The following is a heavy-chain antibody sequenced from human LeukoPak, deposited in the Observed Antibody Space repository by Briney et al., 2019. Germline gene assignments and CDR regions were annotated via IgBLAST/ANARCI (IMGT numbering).Heavy chain of an antibody. CDR1: GGSFSGYY. CDR3: ARGAGRSLSWSEYYHMDV. D-gene: IGHD6-13*01. CDR2: INHSGST. Sequence: SETLSLTCAVYGGSFSGYYWSWIRQPPGKGLEWIGEINHSGSTNYNPSLKSRVTISVDTSKNQFSLKLSSVTAADTAVYYCARGAGRSLSWSEYYHMDVWGKGTTVTVSS. J-gene: IGHJ6*03. V-gene: IGHV4-34*01.